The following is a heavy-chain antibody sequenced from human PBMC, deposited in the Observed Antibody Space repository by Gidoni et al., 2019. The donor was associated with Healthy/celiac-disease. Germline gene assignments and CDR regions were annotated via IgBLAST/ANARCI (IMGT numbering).Heavy chain of an antibody. J-gene: IGHJ4*02. Sequence: QVQLQASGPGLVKPSQTLSHTCTVSGCSISSGSYYWSWLRQPAGKGLEWIGRIYTSGSTNYHPSLKSRVTIAVDTSKNQFSLKLSSVTAADTAVYYCARTYGSGSYSDYWGQGTLVTVSS. CDR2: IYTSGST. D-gene: IGHD3-10*01. V-gene: IGHV4-61*02. CDR3: ARTYGSGSYSDY. CDR1: GCSISSGSYY.